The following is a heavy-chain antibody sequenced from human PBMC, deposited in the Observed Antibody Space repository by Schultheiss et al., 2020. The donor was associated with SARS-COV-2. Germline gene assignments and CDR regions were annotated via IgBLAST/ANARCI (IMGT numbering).Heavy chain of an antibody. D-gene: IGHD5-18*01. CDR1: GYTFTGYY. V-gene: IGHV1-2*02. CDR2: INPNSGGT. J-gene: IGHJ4*02. CDR3: ARATGIAMDDYFDY. Sequence: ASVKVSCKASGYTFTGYYMHWVRQAPGQGLEWMGWINPNSGGTNYAQKFQGRVTMTSDTSISTAYMELSRLRSDDTAVYYCARATGIAMDDYFDYWGQGTLVTVSS.